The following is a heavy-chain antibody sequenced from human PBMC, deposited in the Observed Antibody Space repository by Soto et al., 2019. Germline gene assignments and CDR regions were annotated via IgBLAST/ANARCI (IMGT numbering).Heavy chain of an antibody. CDR1: GFKFSSFS. CDR2: INSDGSTI. Sequence: PEDSLRQSSQSSGFKFSSFSLHGICQAPCKGLVWFSHINSDGSTIVYAVSVKGRFTISRDNAKNTLYLQMNSLRVEDTGVYFCARDRGKPDSVDIWGQGT. J-gene: IGHJ3*02. CDR3: ARDRGKPDSVDI. D-gene: IGHD3-22*01. V-gene: IGHV3-74*01.